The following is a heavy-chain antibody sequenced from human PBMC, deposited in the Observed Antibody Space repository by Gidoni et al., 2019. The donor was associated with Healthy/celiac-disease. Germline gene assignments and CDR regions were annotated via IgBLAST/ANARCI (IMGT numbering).Heavy chain of an antibody. CDR1: GFTFSSYW. D-gene: IGHD5-18*01. J-gene: IGHJ3*02. V-gene: IGHV3-74*01. CDR3: ARGDRGYSYGDAFDI. Sequence: EVQLVESGGGLVQPGGSLSLSCAASGFTFSSYWMHWARQAPGKGLVWVSRINSEGSSKSYADSVKGRFTIARDNAKNTLYLQMNRLRAEDTAVYYWARGDRGYSYGDAFDIWGQGTMVTVSS. CDR2: INSEGSSK.